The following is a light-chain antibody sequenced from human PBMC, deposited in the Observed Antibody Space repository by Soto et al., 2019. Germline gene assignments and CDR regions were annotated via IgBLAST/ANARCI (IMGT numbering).Light chain of an antibody. J-gene: IGKJ2*01. Sequence: DIQMTQSPSSVSASVGDRVTITCRVSQGISSWLAWYHQKPGKGPNLLISAASSLQSGVPSRFSGSGSGTDFTVTISSLQPEDFASYYCQQANSFPYTFGQGTKLEIQ. V-gene: IGKV1-12*01. CDR3: QQANSFPYT. CDR2: AAS. CDR1: QGISSW.